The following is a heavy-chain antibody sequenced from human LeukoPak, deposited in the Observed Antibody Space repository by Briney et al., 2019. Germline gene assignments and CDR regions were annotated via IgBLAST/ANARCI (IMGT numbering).Heavy chain of an antibody. D-gene: IGHD3-22*01. CDR1: GYSFTSYW. J-gene: IGHJ3*02. CDR3: ARLGDSSGPTKGADAFDI. Sequence: GESPKISCKGSGYSFTSYWIGWVRQMPGKGLEWMGIIYPGDSDTRYSPSFQGQVTISADKSISTAYLQWSSLKASDTAMYYCARLGDSSGPTKGADAFDIWGQGTMVTVSS. V-gene: IGHV5-51*01. CDR2: IYPGDSDT.